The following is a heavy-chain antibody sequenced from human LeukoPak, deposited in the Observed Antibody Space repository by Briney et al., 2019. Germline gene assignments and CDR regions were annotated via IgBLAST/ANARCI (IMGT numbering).Heavy chain of an antibody. J-gene: IGHJ4*02. CDR3: ARGARYDYVWGSYRYDY. CDR1: GGSFSGYY. Sequence: SETLSPTCAVYGGSFSGYYWSWIRQPPGKGLEWIGEINHSGSTNYNPSLKSRVTISVDTSKNQFSLKLSSVTAADTAVYYCARGARYDYVWGSYRYDYWGQGTLVTVSS. D-gene: IGHD3-16*02. CDR2: INHSGST. V-gene: IGHV4-34*01.